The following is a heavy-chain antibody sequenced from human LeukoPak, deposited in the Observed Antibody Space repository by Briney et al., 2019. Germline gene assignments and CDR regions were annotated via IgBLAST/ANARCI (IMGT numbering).Heavy chain of an antibody. D-gene: IGHD2-15*01. CDR2: INSDGSST. V-gene: IGHV3-74*01. J-gene: IGHJ4*02. Sequence: EGSLRLSCAASGFTFSSYWMHWVRQAPGKGLVWVSRINSDGSSTSYADSVKGRFTISRDTSKNTLYLQMNSLRAEDTAVYYCASRHCSGGGCYFAGADPFDYWGQGTLVTVSS. CDR1: GFTFSSYW. CDR3: ASRHCSGGGCYFAGADPFDY.